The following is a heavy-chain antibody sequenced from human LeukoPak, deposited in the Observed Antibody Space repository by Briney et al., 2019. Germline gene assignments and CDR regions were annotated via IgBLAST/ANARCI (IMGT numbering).Heavy chain of an antibody. CDR2: ISSSSSYI. CDR3: ARDIGYCSGGSCYSLAHDY. CDR1: GFTFSSYS. J-gene: IGHJ4*02. V-gene: IGHV3-21*01. Sequence: GGSLRLSCAASGFTFSSYSMNWVRQAPGKGLEWVSSISSSSSYIYYADSVKGRFTISRDNAKNSLYLQMNSLRAEDTAVYYCARDIGYCSGGSCYSLAHDYWGQGTLVTVSS. D-gene: IGHD2-15*01.